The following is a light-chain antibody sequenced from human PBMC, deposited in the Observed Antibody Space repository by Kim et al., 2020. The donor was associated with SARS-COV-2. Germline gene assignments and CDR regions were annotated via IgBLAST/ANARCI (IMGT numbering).Light chain of an antibody. CDR3: QSYDSSLSGWV. CDR2: GNS. Sequence: RVTISCTRSSSNIGAGYDVHWYQQLPGTAPKLLIYGNSNRPSGVPDRFSGSKSGTSASLAITGLQAEDEADYYCQSYDSSLSGWVFGGGTQLTVL. CDR1: SSNIGAGYD. V-gene: IGLV1-40*01. J-gene: IGLJ3*02.